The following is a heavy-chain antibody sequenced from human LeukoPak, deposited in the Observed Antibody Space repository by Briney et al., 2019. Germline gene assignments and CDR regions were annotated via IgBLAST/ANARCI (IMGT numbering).Heavy chain of an antibody. V-gene: IGHV3-9*01. CDR1: GFTFDDYA. CDR3: AKDTSDYGAFYNWFDP. J-gene: IGHJ5*02. D-gene: IGHD4-17*01. CDR2: VSCNSGSI. Sequence: GRSLRLSCAASGFTFDDYAKHWVRQAPGKGLEWVSGVSCNSGSIGYADSVKGRFTISRDNAKNSLYLQMNSLRAEDTALYYCAKDTSDYGAFYNWFDPWGPGTLVTVSS.